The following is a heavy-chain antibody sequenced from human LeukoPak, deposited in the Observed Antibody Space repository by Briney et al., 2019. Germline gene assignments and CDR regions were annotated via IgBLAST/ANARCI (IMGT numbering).Heavy chain of an antibody. V-gene: IGHV4-30-4*08. Sequence: PSQTLSLTCTVSGGSISSSDYYWGWIRQPPGKGLEWIGNIYYTGSTSYNSSLKSRVTISIDTSKNQFSLQLSSVTAADTAVYFCARENYCTNGVCWAFDPWGQGTLVTVSS. D-gene: IGHD2-8*01. CDR2: IYYTGST. J-gene: IGHJ5*02. CDR3: ARENYCTNGVCWAFDP. CDR1: GGSISSSDYY.